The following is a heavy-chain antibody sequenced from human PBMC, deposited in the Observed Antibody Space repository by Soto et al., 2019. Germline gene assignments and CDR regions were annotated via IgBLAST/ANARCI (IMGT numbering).Heavy chain of an antibody. CDR3: ASDSSGYYGLEKEPYFDY. V-gene: IGHV1-69*02. Sequence: GASVKVSCKASGGTFSSYTISWVRQAPGQGLEWMGRIIPILGIANYAQKFQGRVTITADKSTSTAYMELSSLRSEDTAVYYCASDSSGYYGLEKEPYFDYWGQGTLVTVSS. CDR1: GGTFSSYT. J-gene: IGHJ4*02. D-gene: IGHD3-22*01. CDR2: IIPILGIA.